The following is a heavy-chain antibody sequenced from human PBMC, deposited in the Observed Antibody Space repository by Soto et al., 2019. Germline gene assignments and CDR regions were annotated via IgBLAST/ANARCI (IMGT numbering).Heavy chain of an antibody. D-gene: IGHD4-17*01. CDR3: ARERETTGFPLPYMDY. Sequence: NPSETLSLTCTVSGGSVSSGSYYWSWIRQPPGKGLEWIGYIYYSGSTNYNPSLKSRVTISVDTSKNQFSLKLSSVTAADTALYYCARERETTGFPLPYMDYGGQGTRVTVSS. V-gene: IGHV4-61*01. J-gene: IGHJ4*02. CDR2: IYYSGST. CDR1: GGSVSSGSYY.